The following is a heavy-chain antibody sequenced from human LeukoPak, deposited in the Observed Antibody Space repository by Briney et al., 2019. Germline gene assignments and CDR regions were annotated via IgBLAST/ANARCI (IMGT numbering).Heavy chain of an antibody. Sequence: PGGSLRLSCAASGFTFSDYYMSWIRQAPGKGLEWVSYISSSGSTIYYADSVKGRFTISRDNSKNTLYLQMNSLRAEDTAVYYCAKARCGGGSCYSVGRDWFDPWGQGTLVTVSS. CDR2: ISSSGSTI. V-gene: IGHV3-11*01. J-gene: IGHJ5*02. CDR1: GFTFSDYY. D-gene: IGHD2-15*01. CDR3: AKARCGGGSCYSVGRDWFDP.